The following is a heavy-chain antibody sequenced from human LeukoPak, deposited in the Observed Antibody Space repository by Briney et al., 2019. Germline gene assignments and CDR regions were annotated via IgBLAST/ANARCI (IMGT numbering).Heavy chain of an antibody. D-gene: IGHD6-19*01. CDR2: IYPGDSDT. V-gene: IGHV5-51*01. Sequence: GESLKISCKGSGYSFISYWIGWVRQTPGKGLEWMGIIYPGDSDTRYSPSFQGQVTISADKSISTAYLQWSSLKASDTAMYYCARPAYSNGSNFDYWGQGTLVTVSS. CDR3: ARPAYSNGSNFDY. CDR1: GYSFISYW. J-gene: IGHJ4*02.